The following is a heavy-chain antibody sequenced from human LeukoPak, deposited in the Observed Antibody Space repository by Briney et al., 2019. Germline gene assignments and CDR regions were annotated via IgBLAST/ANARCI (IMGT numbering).Heavy chain of an antibody. CDR1: GFTFSRNG. CDR3: VRDPELWFGEFPLDY. Sequence: GRSLRLSCAASGFTFSRNGMHWVRQAPGKGLEWVAVIADDGRDKHHADSVRGRFTISRDNSKNTLHLQMNSLRAEDTAVYYCVRDPELWFGEFPLDYWGQGTLVTVSS. V-gene: IGHV3-30*03. CDR2: IADDGRDK. D-gene: IGHD3-10*01. J-gene: IGHJ4*02.